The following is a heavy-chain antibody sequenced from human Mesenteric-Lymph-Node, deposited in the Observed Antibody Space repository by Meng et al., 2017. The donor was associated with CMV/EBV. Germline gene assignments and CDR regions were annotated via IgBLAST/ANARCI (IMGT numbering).Heavy chain of an antibody. V-gene: IGHV4-61*01. J-gene: IGHJ4*02. CDR3: ARSPGYPREFDY. Sequence: SETLSLTCTVSGVSVSIGNYYWTWTRQPPGKGLECIGYVHYSGSTNYNPSLRSRATISVDTSKNQFSLNLNSVTAADTAVYYCARSPGYPREFDYWGQGTLVTVSS. D-gene: IGHD3-10*01. CDR1: GVSVSIGNYY. CDR2: VHYSGST.